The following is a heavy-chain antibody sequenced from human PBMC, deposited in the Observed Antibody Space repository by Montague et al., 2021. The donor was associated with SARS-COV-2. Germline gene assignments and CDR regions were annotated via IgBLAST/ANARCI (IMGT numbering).Heavy chain of an antibody. V-gene: IGHV4-4*02. CDR1: GGSISSGNW. J-gene: IGHJ3*02. D-gene: IGHD3-22*01. Sequence: SETLSLTCAVSGGSISSGNWWSWVRQPPGKGLEWIGEIYHSGSTNYNPSLKSRVTISLDKSKNQFSLNLSSATAADTAVYYCARVQGITMIVVVIGAFDIWGQGTMVTVSS. CDR3: ARVQGITMIVVVIGAFDI. CDR2: IYHSGST.